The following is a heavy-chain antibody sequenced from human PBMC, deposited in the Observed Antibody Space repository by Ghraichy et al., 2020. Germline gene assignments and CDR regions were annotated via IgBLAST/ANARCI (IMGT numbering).Heavy chain of an antibody. V-gene: IGHV4-31*03. Sequence: SETLSLTCTVSGGSISSGGYYWSWIRQHPGKGLEWIGYIYYSGSTYYNPSLKSRVTISVDTSKNQFSLKLSSVTTADTAVYYCARSIVVVVAAASFAAPYFDPWGQGTLVTVSS. D-gene: IGHD2-15*01. J-gene: IGHJ5*02. CDR1: GGSISSGGYY. CDR3: ARSIVVVVAAASFAAPYFDP. CDR2: IYYSGST.